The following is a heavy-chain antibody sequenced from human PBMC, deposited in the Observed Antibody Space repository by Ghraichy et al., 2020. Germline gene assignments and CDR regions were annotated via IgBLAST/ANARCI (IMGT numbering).Heavy chain of an antibody. Sequence: SETLSLTCTVSGGTIVSSSYYWGWIRQPPGKGLQWIGSIYYDGNAFYSPSLKSRLTISVDTFNNQFSLKLSSVTAADTAVYYCARRGSRIPYYGMDVWGQGTTVTVSS. V-gene: IGHV4-39*01. D-gene: IGHD2-15*01. CDR1: GGTIVSSSYY. J-gene: IGHJ6*02. CDR2: IYYDGNA. CDR3: ARRGSRIPYYGMDV.